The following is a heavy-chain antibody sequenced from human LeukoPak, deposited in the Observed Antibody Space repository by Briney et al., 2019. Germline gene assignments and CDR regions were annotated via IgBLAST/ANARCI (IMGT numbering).Heavy chain of an antibody. J-gene: IGHJ4*02. D-gene: IGHD3-10*01. CDR2: IYYSGST. V-gene: IGHV4-30-4*01. CDR1: GGSISSGDYY. Sequence: PSQTLSLTCTVSGGSISSGDYYWSWIRQPPGKGLERIGYIYYSGSTYYNPSLKSRVTISVDTSKNQFSLKLSSVTAADTAVYYCARSEWFDRLDYWGQGTLVTVSS. CDR3: ARSEWFDRLDY.